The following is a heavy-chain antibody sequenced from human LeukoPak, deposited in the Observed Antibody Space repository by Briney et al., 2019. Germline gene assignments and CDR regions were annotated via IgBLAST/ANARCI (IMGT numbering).Heavy chain of an antibody. CDR2: IYYSGST. J-gene: IGHJ6*02. D-gene: IGHD5-12*01. Sequence: PSETLSLTCTVSGGSISSYYWSWIRQPPGKGLEWIGYIYYSGSTNYNPSLKSRVTISVDTSKNQFSLKLSSVTAADTAVYYCARIVATTNYYYGMDVWGQGTTVTVSS. V-gene: IGHV4-59*08. CDR3: ARIVATTNYYYGMDV. CDR1: GGSISSYY.